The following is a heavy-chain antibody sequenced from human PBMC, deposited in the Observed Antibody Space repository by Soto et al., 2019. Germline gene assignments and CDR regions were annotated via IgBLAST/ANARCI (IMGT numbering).Heavy chain of an antibody. CDR2: IIPIHGTT. CDR3: ARGWGLVS. CDR1: GGSLTSYP. V-gene: IGHV1-69*01. Sequence: QMEQSGAEVRKPGSSVKVSCKPSGGSLTSYPMAWVRQAPGQGFEWMGGIIPIHGTTDYAQKFQGRVTITADESTNRASLDLTGLTSEDSAVYYCARGWGLVSWGQGTLVIVSS. J-gene: IGHJ4*02. D-gene: IGHD3-16*01.